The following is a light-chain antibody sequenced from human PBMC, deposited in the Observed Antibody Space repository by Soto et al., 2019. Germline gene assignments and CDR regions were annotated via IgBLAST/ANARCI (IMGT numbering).Light chain of an antibody. J-gene: IGKJ5*01. V-gene: IGKV3-15*01. CDR2: GAS. CDR1: QSVRSSF. Sequence: EIVMTQSPATLSVSPGERATLSCRASQSVRSSFLAWYQQKPGQAPSLLIYGASTRATGIPARFSGTGSGTEFTLTISSLQSEDFALYYCQQYNNWPPYTFGQGTRLEIK. CDR3: QQYNNWPPYT.